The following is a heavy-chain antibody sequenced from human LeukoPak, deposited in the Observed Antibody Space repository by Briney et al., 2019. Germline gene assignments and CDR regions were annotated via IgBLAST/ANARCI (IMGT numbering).Heavy chain of an antibody. CDR1: GGSISSGDYY. CDR3: ARVKEWELLVDY. J-gene: IGHJ4*02. D-gene: IGHD1-26*01. V-gene: IGHV4-30-4*08. Sequence: SETLSLTCTVSGGSISSGDYYWSWIRQPPGKGLEWIGYIYNSGSTYYNPSLKSRVTISVDTSKNQFSLKLSSVTAADTAVYYCARVKEWELLVDYWGQGTLVTLSS. CDR2: IYNSGST.